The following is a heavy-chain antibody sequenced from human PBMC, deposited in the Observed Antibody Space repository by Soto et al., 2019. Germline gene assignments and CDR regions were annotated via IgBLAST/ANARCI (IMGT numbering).Heavy chain of an antibody. V-gene: IGHV4-59*01. CDR3: ARDRSSGWYDY. CDR2: IYYSGST. CDR1: GGSISSYY. Sequence: SETLPLTCTVSGGSISSYYWSWIRQPPGKGLEWIGYIYYSGSTNYNPSLKSRVTISVDTSKNQFSLKLSSVTAADTAVYYCARDRSSGWYDYWGQGTLVTVSS. J-gene: IGHJ4*02. D-gene: IGHD6-19*01.